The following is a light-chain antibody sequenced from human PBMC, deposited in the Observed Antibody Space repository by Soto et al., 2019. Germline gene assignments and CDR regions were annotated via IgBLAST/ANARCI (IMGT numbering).Light chain of an antibody. CDR2: DAS. J-gene: IGKJ1*01. V-gene: IGKV3-15*01. Sequence: ETVMTQSPATLSASPGERATLSCRASQGVSSNLAWYQQKPGQAPRLLIYDASTRATGITARFSGSGSGTDFTLTISSLQSEDFAVCCCQKYNKWPQTLGQGTKVDIK. CDR3: QKYNKWPQT. CDR1: QGVSSN.